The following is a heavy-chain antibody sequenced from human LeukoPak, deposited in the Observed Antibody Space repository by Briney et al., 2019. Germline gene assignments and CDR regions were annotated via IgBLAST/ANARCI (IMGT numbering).Heavy chain of an antibody. CDR1: GFTFSSYS. J-gene: IGHJ3*02. Sequence: GGSLRLSCAAPGFTFSSYSMNWVRQAPGKGLEWVSSISSSSSYIYYADSVKGRFTISRDNAKNSLYLQMNSLRAEDTAVYYCARRGYRPMYAFDIWGQGTMVTVSS. D-gene: IGHD3-22*01. V-gene: IGHV3-21*01. CDR2: ISSSSSYI. CDR3: ARRGYRPMYAFDI.